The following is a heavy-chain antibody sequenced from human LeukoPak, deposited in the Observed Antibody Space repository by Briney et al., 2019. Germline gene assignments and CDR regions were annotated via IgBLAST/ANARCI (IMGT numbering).Heavy chain of an antibody. Sequence: GGSLRLSCATSGFSFTDYPMNWVRQAPGKGREWISNIRTTAEGAKYAYYADSVKGRVTISRDDGKNTLYLHMNSLRGDDTAVYYCATDQRYALDYWGQGILVTVSS. CDR2: IRTTAEGAKYA. CDR1: GFSFTDYP. J-gene: IGHJ4*02. CDR3: ATDQRYALDY. D-gene: IGHD3-9*01. V-gene: IGHV3-48*01.